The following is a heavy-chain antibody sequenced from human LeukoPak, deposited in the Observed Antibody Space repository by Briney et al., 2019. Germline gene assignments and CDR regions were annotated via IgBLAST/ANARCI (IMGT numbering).Heavy chain of an antibody. V-gene: IGHV4-4*07. CDR3: ARENTSCRPHDY. CDR2: IYTSGST. D-gene: IGHD1/OR15-1a*01. CDR1: GGSISSYY. Sequence: PSETLSLTCTVSGGSISSYYRSWIRQPAGKGLEWIGRIYTSGSTNYNPSLKSRVTMSVDTSNNQFSLKLSSVTAADTAVYYCARENTSCRPHDYWGQGTLVTVSS. J-gene: IGHJ4*02.